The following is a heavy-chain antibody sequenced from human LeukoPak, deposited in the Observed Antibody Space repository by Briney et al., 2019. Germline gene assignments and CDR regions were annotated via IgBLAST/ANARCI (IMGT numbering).Heavy chain of an antibody. CDR1: GFTFSNAW. D-gene: IGHD3-10*01. J-gene: IGHJ3*02. CDR3: WYYYAYDAFDI. CDR2: IKSKTDGGTT. Sequence: GGSLRLSCAASGFTFSNAWMSWVRQAPGKGLEWVGRIKSKTDGGTTDYAAPVKGRFTISRDDSKNTLYLQMNSLKTEDTAVYYCWYYYAYDAFDIWGQGTMVTVSS. V-gene: IGHV3-15*01.